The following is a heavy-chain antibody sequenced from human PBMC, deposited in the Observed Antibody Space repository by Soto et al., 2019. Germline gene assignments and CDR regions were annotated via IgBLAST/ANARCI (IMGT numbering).Heavy chain of an antibody. CDR2: INPNSGGT. V-gene: IGHV1-2*04. CDR1: GYTFTGYY. J-gene: IGHJ6*02. Sequence: QVQLVQSGAEVKKPGASVKVSCKASGYTFTGYYMHWVRQAPGQGLEWMGGINPNSGGTNYAQKFQGWVTMTRDTSISTAYMELSRLRSDDTAVYYCARDQRGYCSGGSCPTSPYYYYGMDVWGQGTTVTVSS. CDR3: ARDQRGYCSGGSCPTSPYYYYGMDV. D-gene: IGHD2-15*01.